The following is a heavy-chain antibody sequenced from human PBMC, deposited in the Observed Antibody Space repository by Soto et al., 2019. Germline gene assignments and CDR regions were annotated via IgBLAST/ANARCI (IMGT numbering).Heavy chain of an antibody. V-gene: IGHV3-23*01. Sequence: PGGSLRLSCAASGFTFSSYAMSWVRQAPGKGLDWVSGISDSGDSTYYADSVKGRFTISRDNSKNTLYLRMNSLRAEDTAVYYCAKAQAAIRVESYYYGMDVWGQGTTVTVSS. CDR2: ISDSGDST. J-gene: IGHJ6*02. CDR3: AKAQAAIRVESYYYGMDV. D-gene: IGHD2-2*02. CDR1: GFTFSSYA.